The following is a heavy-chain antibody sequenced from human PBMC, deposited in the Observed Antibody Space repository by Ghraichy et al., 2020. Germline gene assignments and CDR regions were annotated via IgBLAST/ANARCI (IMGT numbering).Heavy chain of an antibody. CDR3: ARVSGDNGVGVTNWFGP. D-gene: IGHD2-21*02. J-gene: IGHJ5*02. Sequence: SQTLSLTCVVSGDTISRKTVAWNWIRQSPSRGLEWLGRTYYRSKWYTDYAVSVESRITINPDTSKNQFSLQLNSVTPEDTAVYYCARVSGDNGVGVTNWFGPWGQGTLVTVSS. CDR1: GDTISRKTVA. V-gene: IGHV6-1*01. CDR2: TYYRSKWYT.